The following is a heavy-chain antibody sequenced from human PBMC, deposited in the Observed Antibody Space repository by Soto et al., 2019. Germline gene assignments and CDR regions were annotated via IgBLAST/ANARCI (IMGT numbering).Heavy chain of an antibody. CDR3: AKDLLGPGRAYGMDV. Sequence: QVQLVESGGGVVQPGRSLRLSCAASGFTFSSYGMHWVRQAPGTGLEWVAVISYDGSNKYYADSVKGRFTISRDNSKNTLYRQMNSRRAEETAVYYCAKDLLGPGRAYGMDVWGQGTTVTVSS. D-gene: IGHD7-27*01. J-gene: IGHJ6*02. V-gene: IGHV3-30*18. CDR1: GFTFSSYG. CDR2: ISYDGSNK.